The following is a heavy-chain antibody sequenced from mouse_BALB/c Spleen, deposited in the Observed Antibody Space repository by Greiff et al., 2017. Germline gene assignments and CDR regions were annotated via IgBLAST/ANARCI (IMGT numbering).Heavy chain of an antibody. J-gene: IGHJ2*01. V-gene: IGHV1S135*01. CDR2: IDPFNGGT. D-gene: IGHD1-1*01. Sequence: VQLKQSGPELMKPGASVKISCKASGYSFTSYYMHWVKQSHGKSLEWIGYIDPFNGGTSYNQKFKGKATLTVDKSSSTAYMHLSSLTSEDSAVYYCARPYYGSSSYYFDYWGQGTTLTVSS. CDR3: ARPYYGSSSYYFDY. CDR1: GYSFTSYY.